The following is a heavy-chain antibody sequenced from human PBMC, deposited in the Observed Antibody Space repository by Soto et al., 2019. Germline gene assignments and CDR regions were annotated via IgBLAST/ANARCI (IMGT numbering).Heavy chain of an antibody. CDR2: MNANSGNT. Sequence: QAQLVQSGAEVKKPGASVKVSCKASGYTFTGYDINWVRQATGQGLEWMGWMNANSGNTGYAQNFQGRVTMTRDNPLNTANVEVTLLREDHSAGDFLAGKKVGNTGIYLWGQGTLVTVSS. CDR1: GYTFTGYD. CDR3: AGKKVGNTGIYL. D-gene: IGHD1-26*01. V-gene: IGHV1-8*01. J-gene: IGHJ5*02.